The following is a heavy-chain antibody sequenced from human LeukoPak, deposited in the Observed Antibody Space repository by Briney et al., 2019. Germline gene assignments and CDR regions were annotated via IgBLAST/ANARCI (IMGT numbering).Heavy chain of an antibody. CDR2: ISSSGSYI. CDR3: VRKDGSDDAFDV. D-gene: IGHD5-24*01. V-gene: IGHV3-21*01. CDR1: GFTFSTYS. J-gene: IGHJ3*01. Sequence: PGGSLRLSCAASGFTFSTYSMTWVRQAPGKGLEWVSSISSSGSYIYYADSVKGRFTISRDNAKNSLDLRMNSLGADDTAVYYCVRKDGSDDAFDVWGQGTMVTVSS.